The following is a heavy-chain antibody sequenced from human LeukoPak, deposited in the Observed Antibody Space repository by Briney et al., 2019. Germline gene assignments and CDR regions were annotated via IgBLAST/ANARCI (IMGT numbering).Heavy chain of an antibody. V-gene: IGHV3-11*06. Sequence: PGGSLRLSCAASGFTFSDYYMSWIRQAPGKGLEWVSYISSSSSYTNYADSVKGRFTISRDNAKNSLYLQMNSLRVEDTAVYYCASGYARSARHQSDFWGQGTVVTVSS. D-gene: IGHD5-12*01. CDR2: ISSSSSYT. CDR3: ASGYARSARHQSDF. J-gene: IGHJ4*02. CDR1: GFTFSDYY.